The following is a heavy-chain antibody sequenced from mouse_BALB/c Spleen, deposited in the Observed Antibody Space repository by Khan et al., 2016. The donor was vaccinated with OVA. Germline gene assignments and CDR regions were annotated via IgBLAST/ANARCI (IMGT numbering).Heavy chain of an antibody. CDR2: IDPANGNT. CDR3: AYSLLLDAMDY. Sequence: VQLQQSGAELMKPGASVKLSCTVSGFNIKDTYMHWVKQRPEQGLEWIGRIDPANGNTKYDPKFQGKATITADTSSNTAYLQLSSLTSEDTAVYYCAYSLLLDAMDYWGQGTSVTVSS. V-gene: IGHV14-3*02. J-gene: IGHJ4*01. CDR1: GFNIKDTY. D-gene: IGHD1-2*01.